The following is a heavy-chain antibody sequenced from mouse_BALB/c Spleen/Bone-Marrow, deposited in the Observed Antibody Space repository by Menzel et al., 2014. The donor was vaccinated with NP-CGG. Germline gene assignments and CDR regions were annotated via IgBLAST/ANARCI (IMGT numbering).Heavy chain of an antibody. Sequence: DVQLVESGPGLVKPSQSLSLTCTVTGYSITSDYAWNWIRQFPGNKLEWMGYISCSGSTSYNPSLKSRISITRDTSKNQFFLQLNSVTTEDTATYYCARSDYYDNENAMDYWGQGTSVTVSS. V-gene: IGHV3-2*02. J-gene: IGHJ4*01. CDR1: GYSITSDYA. CDR3: ARSDYYDNENAMDY. D-gene: IGHD2-4*01. CDR2: ISCSGST.